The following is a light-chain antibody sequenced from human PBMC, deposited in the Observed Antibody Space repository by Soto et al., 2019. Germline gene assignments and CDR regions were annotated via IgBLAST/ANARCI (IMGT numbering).Light chain of an antibody. CDR2: GAS. V-gene: IGKV3-20*01. CDR1: QSVSSSY. J-gene: IGKJ2*01. CDR3: QQYGSSPLYP. Sequence: EIVLTQSPGTLSLSPGERATLSCRASQSVSSSYLAWYQQKPGQAPRLLIYGASSRATGIPDRFSGSGSGTAFTLTISSLEPEDFAVYYCQQYGSSPLYPFGQGTKLEIK.